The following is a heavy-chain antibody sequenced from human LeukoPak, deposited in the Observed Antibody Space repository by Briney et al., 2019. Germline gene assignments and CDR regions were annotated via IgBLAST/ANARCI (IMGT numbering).Heavy chain of an antibody. D-gene: IGHD3-10*01. CDR1: GFTFDDYA. CDR3: AKDIKDRWFGDHYGMDV. J-gene: IGHJ6*02. Sequence: QPGRSLRLSCAASGFTFDDYAMHWVRQAPGKGLEWVSGISWNSGSIGYADSVKGRFTISSDNAKNSLHLQMNSLRAEDTALYYCAKDIKDRWFGDHYGMDVWGQGTTVTVSS. CDR2: ISWNSGSI. V-gene: IGHV3-9*01.